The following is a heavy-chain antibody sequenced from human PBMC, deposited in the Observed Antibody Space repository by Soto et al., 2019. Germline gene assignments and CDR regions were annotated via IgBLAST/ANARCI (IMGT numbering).Heavy chain of an antibody. V-gene: IGHV3-30*18. J-gene: IGHJ5*02. CDR1: GFSFSTYG. D-gene: IGHD6-13*01. Sequence: GGSLSLSCAASGFSFSTYGMHWGRQAPGKGLEWVATISYDGGNKFYADSAKGRFTISRDNSKNTLYLQMNSLRANDTAVYYCSKDSSVVAAGSGGWFDPWGQGTLVTVSS. CDR2: ISYDGGNK. CDR3: SKDSSVVAAGSGGWFDP.